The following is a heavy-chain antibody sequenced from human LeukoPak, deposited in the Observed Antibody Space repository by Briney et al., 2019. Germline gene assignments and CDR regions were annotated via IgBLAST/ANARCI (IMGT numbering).Heavy chain of an antibody. CDR1: GFTFSSFW. CDR2: IRQDGSAK. D-gene: IGHD1-26*01. Sequence: GGSLRLSCAASGFTFSSFWMTWVRQAPGKGLEWVANIRQDGSAKYYVDSVKGRFTISRDNAKNSLCLQLNSLRAEDTALYYCAKSESEIYFRFLGDWGQGTLVTVSS. J-gene: IGHJ4*02. CDR3: AKSESEIYFRFLGD. V-gene: IGHV3-7*05.